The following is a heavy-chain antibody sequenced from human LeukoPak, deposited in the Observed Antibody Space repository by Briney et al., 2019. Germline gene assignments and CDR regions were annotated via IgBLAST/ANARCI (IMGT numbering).Heavy chain of an antibody. Sequence: KPSETLSLTCTVSGGSISSSTYHWGWIRQPPGKGLEYIGSINYSGSTYYNPSLRSRVTISVDTSKNQFSLKLSSVTAADTAVYYCARGSPYHYWGQGTLVTVSS. CDR2: INYSGST. CDR1: GGSISSSTYH. CDR3: ARGSPYHY. V-gene: IGHV4-39*01. J-gene: IGHJ4*02. D-gene: IGHD2-2*01.